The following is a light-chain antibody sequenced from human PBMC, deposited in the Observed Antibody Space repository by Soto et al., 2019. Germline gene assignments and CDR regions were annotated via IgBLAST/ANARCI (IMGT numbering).Light chain of an antibody. J-gene: IGLJ1*01. CDR3: SSYTSSSTPLYV. V-gene: IGLV2-14*01. CDR2: DVS. CDR1: SSEVGGYNH. Sequence: QSVLTQPASVAGSPGQAITISCTGTSSEVGGYNHVSWYQQHPGKAPKLMIYDVSNRPSGVSNRFSGSKSGNTASLTISGLQAEDEADYYCSSYTSSSTPLYVFGTGTKVTVL.